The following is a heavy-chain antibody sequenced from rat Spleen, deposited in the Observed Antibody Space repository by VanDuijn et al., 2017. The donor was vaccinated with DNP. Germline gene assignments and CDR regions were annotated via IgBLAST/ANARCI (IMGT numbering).Heavy chain of an antibody. CDR3: ARSDSYGFPY. CDR2: ISYNGGTP. D-gene: IGHD1-2*01. CDR1: GFTFSDYY. Sequence: EVQLVESGGGLVQPGRSLKLSCAVSGFTFSDYYMAWVRQAPAKGLEWVATISYNGGTPYYRDSVKGRVTISRDNAQSTLYLQMDSLRSEDTATYYCARSDSYGFPYWGQGTLVTVSS. V-gene: IGHV5-7*01. J-gene: IGHJ3*01.